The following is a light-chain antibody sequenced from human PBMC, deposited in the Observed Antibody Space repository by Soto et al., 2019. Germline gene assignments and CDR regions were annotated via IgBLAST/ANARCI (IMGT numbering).Light chain of an antibody. CDR1: RGIDTY. J-gene: IGKJ4*01. CDR3: QQRSSCPLT. Sequence: EIVLTQSPATLSLSPGARATLSCRASRGIDTYLAWYQQNRGQAPRLLIYDASNRTTGIPARFSGGGSGTDFTRSISSLETDDFSVYYCQQRSSCPLTFGGGTKVEIK. CDR2: DAS. V-gene: IGKV3-11*01.